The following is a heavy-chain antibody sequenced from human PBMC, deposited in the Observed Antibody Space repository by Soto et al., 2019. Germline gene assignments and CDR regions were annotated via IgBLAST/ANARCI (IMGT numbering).Heavy chain of an antibody. V-gene: IGHV3-21*01. Sequence: ETLSLTCAVYGGSFSGYYWSWIRQAPGKGLEWVSSISSSSSYIYYADSVKGRFTISRDNAKNSLYLQMNSLRAEDTAVYYCARDTWNYVPFDYWGQGTLVTVS. J-gene: IGHJ4*02. CDR2: ISSSSSYI. CDR1: GGSFSGYY. D-gene: IGHD1-7*01. CDR3: ARDTWNYVPFDY.